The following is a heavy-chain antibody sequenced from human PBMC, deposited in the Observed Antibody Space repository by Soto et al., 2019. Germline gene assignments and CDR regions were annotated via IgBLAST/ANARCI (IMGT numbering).Heavy chain of an antibody. V-gene: IGHV1-8*01. CDR3: ARGQGNDIVVVPAAPYGMDV. J-gene: IGHJ6*02. CDR1: GYTFTSYD. Sequence: ASVKVSCKASGYTFTSYDINWVRQATGQGLEWMGWMNPNSGNTGYAQKFQGRVTMTRNTSISTAYMELSSLRSEDTAVYYCARGQGNDIVVVPAAPYGMDVWGQGTTVTVSS. D-gene: IGHD2-2*01. CDR2: MNPNSGNT.